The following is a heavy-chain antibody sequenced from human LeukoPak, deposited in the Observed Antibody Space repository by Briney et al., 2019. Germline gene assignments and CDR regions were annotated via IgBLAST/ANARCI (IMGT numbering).Heavy chain of an antibody. CDR2: FDPEDGET. CDR3: ATEQQRRYYFDY. D-gene: IGHD6-13*01. Sequence: ASVKVSCKVSGYTLTELSMHWVRQAPGKGLEWMGGFDPEDGETIYAQKFQGRVTMTEDTSTDTAYMELSSLRSVDTAVYYCATEQQRRYYFDYWGQGTLVTVSS. J-gene: IGHJ4*02. V-gene: IGHV1-24*01. CDR1: GYTLTELS.